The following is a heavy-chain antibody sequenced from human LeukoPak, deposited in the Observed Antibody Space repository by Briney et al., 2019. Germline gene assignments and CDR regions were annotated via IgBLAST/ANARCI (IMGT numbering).Heavy chain of an antibody. D-gene: IGHD4-11*01. V-gene: IGHV4-61*02. CDR2: IYTSGST. J-gene: IGHJ6*03. CDR3: VRVDYSNHDDYYYYYMDV. Sequence: SETLSLTCTVSGGSISSGSYYWSWIRQPAGKGLEWIGRIYTSGSTNYNPSLKSRVTISVDTSKNQFSLKLSSVTAADTAVYYCVRVDYSNHDDYYYYYMDVWGKGTTVTVSS. CDR1: GGSISSGSYY.